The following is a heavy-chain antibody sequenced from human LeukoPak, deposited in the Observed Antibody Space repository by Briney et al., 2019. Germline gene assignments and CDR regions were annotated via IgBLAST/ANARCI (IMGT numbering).Heavy chain of an antibody. CDR3: ATGFGYSGSYYFDY. J-gene: IGHJ4*02. D-gene: IGHD1-26*01. Sequence: ASVKDSFKCSGYTHTELPMHWLRQAPGKELAGVGGFDPEDGETIYAQKFQGRVTMTEDTSTDTAYMELSSLRSEDTAVYYCATGFGYSGSYYFDYWGQGTLVTVSS. CDR1: GYTHTELP. V-gene: IGHV1-24*01. CDR2: FDPEDGET.